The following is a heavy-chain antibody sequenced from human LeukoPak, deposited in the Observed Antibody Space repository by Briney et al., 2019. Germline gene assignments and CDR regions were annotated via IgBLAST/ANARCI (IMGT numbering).Heavy chain of an antibody. D-gene: IGHD6-19*01. J-gene: IGHJ4*02. CDR1: GGSIGSYY. CDR3: ARHLGIAVAGTELDY. CDR2: IYYSGST. Sequence: SETLSLTCTVSGGSIGSYYWSWIRQPPGKGLEWIGYIYYSGSTNYNPSLKSRVTISVDTSKNQFSLKLSSVTAADTAVYYCARHLGIAVAGTELDYWGQGTLVTVSS. V-gene: IGHV4-59*08.